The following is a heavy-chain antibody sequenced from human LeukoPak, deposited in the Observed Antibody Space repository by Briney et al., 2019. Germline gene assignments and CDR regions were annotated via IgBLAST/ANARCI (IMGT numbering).Heavy chain of an antibody. D-gene: IGHD2-8*02. Sequence: PSGTLSLTCAVSGDSISSSNWWTWVRQPPGKGLEWIGEIFHSGSTNYNASLKSRVTISVDKSKNYFSLKLTSVTAADTAVYYCARVGGVVYATVGHQDRYYSYYMDVWGKGTTVTVSS. CDR1: GDSISSSNW. CDR3: ARVGGVVYATVGHQDRYYSYYMDV. J-gene: IGHJ6*03. V-gene: IGHV4-4*02. CDR2: IFHSGST.